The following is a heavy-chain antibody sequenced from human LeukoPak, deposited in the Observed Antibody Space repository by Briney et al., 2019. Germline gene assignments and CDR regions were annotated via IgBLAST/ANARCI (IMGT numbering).Heavy chain of an antibody. J-gene: IGHJ6*04. CDR2: IIPIFGTA. Sequence: SVKVSCKASGGTFSSYAIGWVRQAPGQGLEWMGGIIPIFGTANYAQKFQGRVTITADKSTSTAYMELSSLRSEGTAVYYCVSGGLLWFGENYSPYGMDVWGKGTTVTVSS. D-gene: IGHD3-10*01. V-gene: IGHV1-69*06. CDR3: VSGGLLWFGENYSPYGMDV. CDR1: GGTFSSYA.